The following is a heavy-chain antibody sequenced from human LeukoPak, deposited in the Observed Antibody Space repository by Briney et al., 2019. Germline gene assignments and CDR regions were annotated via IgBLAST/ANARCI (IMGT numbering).Heavy chain of an antibody. CDR2: IYKSGTI. V-gene: IGHV3-66*01. Sequence: GGSLRLSCAVSGFTVTVNYMSWVRQAPGRGLEWVSIIYKSGTISYADSVKGRFIISRDSSTNTLSLQMTSLRAEDTAVYYCAADFYTSYHLGYWGQGTLVTVSS. CDR1: GFTVTVNY. CDR3: AADFYTSYHLGY. D-gene: IGHD3-16*01. J-gene: IGHJ4*02.